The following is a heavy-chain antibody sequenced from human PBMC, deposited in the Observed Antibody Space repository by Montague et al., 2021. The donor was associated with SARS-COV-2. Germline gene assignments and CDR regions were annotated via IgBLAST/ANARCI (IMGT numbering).Heavy chain of an antibody. CDR1: SGSIISSGYY. Sequence: SETLSLTCSVSSGSIISSGYYWGWIRQPPGKELEWIGNIHYSGTTYYNPSLQSRGTISVDTSKNHLSLRLSSVTAADTAVYFCARGMIRGVTTPLDYWGQGSQVTVSS. J-gene: IGHJ4*02. CDR3: ARGMIRGVTTPLDY. CDR2: IHYSGTT. V-gene: IGHV4-39*02. D-gene: IGHD3-10*01.